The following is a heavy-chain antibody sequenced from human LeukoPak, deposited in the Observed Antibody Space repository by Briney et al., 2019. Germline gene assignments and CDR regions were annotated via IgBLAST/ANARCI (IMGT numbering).Heavy chain of an antibody. CDR3: ARGWLAETTVVTPYNY. V-gene: IGHV3-7*03. J-gene: IGHJ4*02. CDR2: IKQDGSEE. CDR1: GFTISSYW. Sequence: PGGSLRLSCVASGFTISSYWMHWVRQAPGKGLEWVANIKQDGSEEYYVDSVKGRFTISRDNAKNSLYLQMNSLRAEDTAVYYCARGWLAETTVVTPYNYWGQGTLVTVSS. D-gene: IGHD4-23*01.